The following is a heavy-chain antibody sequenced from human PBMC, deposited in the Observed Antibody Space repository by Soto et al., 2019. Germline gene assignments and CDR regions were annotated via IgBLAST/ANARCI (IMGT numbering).Heavy chain of an antibody. CDR1: GFTFSSYG. J-gene: IGHJ4*02. CDR3: ARDLSSSSDFDY. V-gene: IGHV3-30*03. CDR2: ISYDGSNK. Sequence: GGSLRLSCAASGFTFSSYGMHWVRQAPGKGLEWVAVISYDGSNKYYADSVKGRFTISRDNSKNTLYLQMNSLRAEDTAVYYCARDLSSSSDFDYWGQGTLVTVSS. D-gene: IGHD6-6*01.